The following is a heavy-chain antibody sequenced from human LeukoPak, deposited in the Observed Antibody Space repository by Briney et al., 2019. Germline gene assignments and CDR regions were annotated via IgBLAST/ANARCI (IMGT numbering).Heavy chain of an antibody. CDR1: GFTFTTYA. CDR3: AKSVSTAYRGFFDF. D-gene: IGHD5/OR15-5a*01. J-gene: IGHJ4*02. V-gene: IGHV3-23*01. Sequence: GGSLRLSCVASGFTFTTYAMSWVRQAPGMGLEWVSTISNNGADTYYADSVKGRLSISRDNSKNTLYLQINSLRAEDTAMFYCAKSVSTAYRGFFDFWGQGTLVSVSS. CDR2: ISNNGADT.